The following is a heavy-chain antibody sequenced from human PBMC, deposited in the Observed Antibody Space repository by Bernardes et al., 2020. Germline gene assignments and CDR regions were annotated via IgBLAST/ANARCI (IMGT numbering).Heavy chain of an antibody. J-gene: IGHJ6*03. Sequence: GGSLRLSCEASGFTFSTYSMNWVRQAPGKGLEWVSFISSSSTYRYYADSVKGRFTISRDNAKNSLYLQMNSLRAEDTAVFYCARDGVGATSYYYYMDVWGKGTTVTVSS. D-gene: IGHD1-26*01. V-gene: IGHV3-21*01. CDR2: ISSSSTYR. CDR1: GFTFSTYS. CDR3: ARDGVGATSYYYYMDV.